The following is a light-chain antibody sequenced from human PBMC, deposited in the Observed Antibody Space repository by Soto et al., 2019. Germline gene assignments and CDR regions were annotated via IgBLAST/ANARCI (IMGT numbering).Light chain of an antibody. CDR1: QSVSSY. Sequence: LLTQSPATLSLSPGERATPSCRASQSVSSYLAWYQQKPGQAPRLLIYDASNRTTGIQARFSGSGSGTDFNITISSLEPEDFAVYYCQQRSNWPGTFGQGTKV. V-gene: IGKV3-11*01. CDR2: DAS. J-gene: IGKJ1*01. CDR3: QQRSNWPGT.